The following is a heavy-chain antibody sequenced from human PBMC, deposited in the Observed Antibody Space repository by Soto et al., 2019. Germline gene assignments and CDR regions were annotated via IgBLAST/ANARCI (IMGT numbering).Heavy chain of an antibody. J-gene: IGHJ5*02. CDR2: IYYSGST. D-gene: IGHD6-6*01. CDR3: ARGLIAASPFTSKDNWFDP. V-gene: IGHV4-59*01. Sequence: PXECLSRSCPGSGGSIRSYYWSWIRQPPGKGLEWIGYIYYSGSTNYNPSLKSRVTISVDTSKNQFSLKLSSVTAADTAVYYCARGLIAASPFTSKDNWFDPWGQGTLVTVYS. CDR1: GGSIRSYY.